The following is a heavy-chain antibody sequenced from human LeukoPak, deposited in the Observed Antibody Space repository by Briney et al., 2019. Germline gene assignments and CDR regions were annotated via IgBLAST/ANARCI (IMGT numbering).Heavy chain of an antibody. D-gene: IGHD5-18*01. CDR1: GFTFSSYA. Sequence: GGSLRLSCAASGFTFSSYAMGWVRQAPGKGLEWVSGISGNGGSTYYADSLKGRFTISRDSSKNTLYLQMNNLRAEDTAVYHCAKEPSGYSYGSPFDYWGQGTLVTVSS. CDR2: ISGNGGST. J-gene: IGHJ4*02. V-gene: IGHV3-23*01. CDR3: AKEPSGYSYGSPFDY.